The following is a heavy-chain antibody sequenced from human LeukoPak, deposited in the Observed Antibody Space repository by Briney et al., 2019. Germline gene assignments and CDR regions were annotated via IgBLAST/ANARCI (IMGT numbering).Heavy chain of an antibody. CDR3: ARLNT. CDR1: GFTFSSYA. Sequence: GGSLRLSCAASGFTFSSYAMHWVRQAPGKGLESVAVISYDGSNKYYADSVKGRFTISRDNSKNTLYLQMNSLRAEDTAVYYCARLNTWGQGTLVTVSS. V-gene: IGHV3-30*01. CDR2: ISYDGSNK. J-gene: IGHJ5*02. D-gene: IGHD1/OR15-1a*01.